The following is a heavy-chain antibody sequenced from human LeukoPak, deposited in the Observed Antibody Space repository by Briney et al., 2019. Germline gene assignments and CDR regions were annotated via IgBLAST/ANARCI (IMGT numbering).Heavy chain of an antibody. J-gene: IGHJ4*02. CDR3: ARILISCPGDSSGYYYSFDY. Sequence: ASVKVSCKASGYTFTSYGISWVRQAPGQGLEWMGWISAYNGNTNYAQKLQGRVTMTTDTSTSTAYMELRSLRSDDTAVYYCARILISCPGDSSGYYYSFDYWGQGTLVTVSS. CDR2: ISAYNGNT. D-gene: IGHD3-22*01. V-gene: IGHV1-18*01. CDR1: GYTFTSYG.